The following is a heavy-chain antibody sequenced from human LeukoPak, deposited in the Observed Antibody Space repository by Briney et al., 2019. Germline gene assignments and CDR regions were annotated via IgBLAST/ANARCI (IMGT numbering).Heavy chain of an antibody. CDR3: ARDSGSRYSYFDY. V-gene: IGHV3-33*01. Sequence: GGSLRLSCAASGFTFSSYGMHWVRQAPGKGLEWVAVIWYDGSNKYYADSVKGRFTISRDNSKNTLYLQMNSLRAEDTAVYYCARDSGSRYSYFDYWGQGTLVTVSS. CDR1: GFTFSSYG. D-gene: IGHD6-13*01. CDR2: IWYDGSNK. J-gene: IGHJ4*02.